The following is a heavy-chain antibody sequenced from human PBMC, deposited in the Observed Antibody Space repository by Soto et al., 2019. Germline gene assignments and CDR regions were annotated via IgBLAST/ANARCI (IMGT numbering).Heavy chain of an antibody. D-gene: IGHD6-6*01. V-gene: IGHV3-7*05. CDR1: GFTFSSYW. CDR2: IKQDGSEK. J-gene: IGHJ6*02. Sequence: PGGSLRLSCAASGFTFSSYWMSWVRQAPGKGLEWVANIKQDGSEKYYVDSVKGRFTISRDNAKNSLYLQMNSLRAEDTAVYYCARDWVHEQLYYYYCYGMYVWGQGTTVTVSS. CDR3: ARDWVHEQLYYYYCYGMYV.